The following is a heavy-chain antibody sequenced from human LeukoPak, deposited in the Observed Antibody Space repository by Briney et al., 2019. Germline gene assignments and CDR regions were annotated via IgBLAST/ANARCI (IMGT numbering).Heavy chain of an antibody. Sequence: SSETLSLTCTVSGGSISSYYWSWIRQPPGKGLEWIGYIYYSGSTNYNPSLKSRATMSVDTSKNQFSLKLSSVTAADTAVYYCARDVVAVERYTYWFDPWGQGTLVTVSS. CDR1: GGSISSYY. CDR2: IYYSGST. D-gene: IGHD6-19*01. J-gene: IGHJ5*02. CDR3: ARDVVAVERYTYWFDP. V-gene: IGHV4-59*12.